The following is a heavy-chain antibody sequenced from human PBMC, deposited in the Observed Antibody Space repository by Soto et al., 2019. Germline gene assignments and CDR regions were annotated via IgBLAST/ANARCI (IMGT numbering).Heavy chain of an antibody. Sequence: QVQLQESGPGLLMPSETLSLTCTVSGGSISSGAYYWSWIRQPPGKGLEWIGNIYYSGSTNYNPSLKRRGTISEDTSKDQFDLDLRSLTAADTAVYACDRDAPVYIDALPLAYTANYAVDVVGQGTTVTVSS. V-gene: IGHV4-61*08. CDR2: IYYSGST. CDR3: DRDAPVYIDALPLAYTANYAVDV. CDR1: GGSISSGAYY. J-gene: IGHJ6*02. D-gene: IGHD3-16*01.